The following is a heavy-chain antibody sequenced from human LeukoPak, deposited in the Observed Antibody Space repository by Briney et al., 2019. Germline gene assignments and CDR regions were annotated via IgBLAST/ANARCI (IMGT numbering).Heavy chain of an antibody. CDR2: IYTSGST. D-gene: IGHD2-15*01. CDR1: GGSISSYY. CDR3: ARDLYCSGGSCYYGGYYCYGMDV. Sequence: SETLSLTCTVSGGSISSYYWSWIRQPAGKGLEWIGRIYTSGSTNYNPSLKSRVTMSVDTSKNQFSLKLSSVTAADTAVYYCARDLYCSGGSCYYGGYYCYGMDVWGQGTTVTVSS. V-gene: IGHV4-4*07. J-gene: IGHJ6*02.